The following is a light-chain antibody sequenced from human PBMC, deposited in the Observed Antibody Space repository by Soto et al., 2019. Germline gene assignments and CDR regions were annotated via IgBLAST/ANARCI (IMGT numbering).Light chain of an antibody. CDR2: DES. Sequence: DIEMTQSPSSLFASVGDRVTITCQATQDINIYLNWYQQKPGKAPNLLIYDESNLEIGVPSRFSGSGSGTHFTFTISRLQTEDIGTYYCQKYDILPITFGRGTRLEIK. V-gene: IGKV1-33*01. CDR1: QDINIY. CDR3: QKYDILPIT. J-gene: IGKJ5*01.